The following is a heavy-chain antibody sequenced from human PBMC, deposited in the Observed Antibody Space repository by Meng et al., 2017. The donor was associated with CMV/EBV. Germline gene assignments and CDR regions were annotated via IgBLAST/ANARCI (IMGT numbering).Heavy chain of an antibody. CDR2: MNPNSGNT. Sequence: YTFTSYDINWVRQATGQGLEWMGWMNPNSGNTGYAQKFRGRVTTTRNTSISTAYMELSSFRSEDTAVYYCARGPYSSSWYGYWFDHWGQGTLVTVSS. D-gene: IGHD6-13*01. V-gene: IGHV1-8*01. J-gene: IGHJ5*02. CDR3: ARGPYSSSWYGYWFDH. CDR1: YTFTSYD.